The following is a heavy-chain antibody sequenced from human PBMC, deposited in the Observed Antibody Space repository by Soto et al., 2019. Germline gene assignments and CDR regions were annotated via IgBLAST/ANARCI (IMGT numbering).Heavy chain of an antibody. J-gene: IGHJ6*02. V-gene: IGHV4-31*03. CDR2: ICYSGST. D-gene: IGHD2-2*01. CDR3: ERWRSSTSQRDYYYYYGMDV. CDR1: GGSISSGGYY. Sequence: QVQLQESGPGLVKPSQTLSLTCTVSGGSISSGGYYWSWIRQHPGKGLEWIGYICYSGSTYYNPSVKSRVTRSVDTSKNQFSLELSSVTAADTAVYYCERWRSSTSQRDYYYYYGMDVWGHGTTVTVSS.